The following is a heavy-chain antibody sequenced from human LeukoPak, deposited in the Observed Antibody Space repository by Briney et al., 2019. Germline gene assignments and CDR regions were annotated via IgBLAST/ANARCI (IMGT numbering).Heavy chain of an antibody. V-gene: IGHV3-30*02. D-gene: IGHD5-18*01. CDR2: IRYDGSNK. CDR3: AKDQGYSYIVDYYYMDV. CDR1: GFTFSDYG. Sequence: GGSLRLSCAVSGFTFSDYGMHWVRQAPGKGLEWVAFIRYDGSNKYYADSVKGRFTISRDNSKNTLYLQMNRLRAEDTAVYYCAKDQGYSYIVDYYYMDVWGKGTTVTVSS. J-gene: IGHJ6*03.